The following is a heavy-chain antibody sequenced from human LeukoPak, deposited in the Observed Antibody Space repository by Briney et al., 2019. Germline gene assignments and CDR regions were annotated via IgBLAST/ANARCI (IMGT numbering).Heavy chain of an antibody. Sequence: PGGSLRLSCAASGFTFSSYGMSWVRQAPGKGLEWVSAISGSGGSTYYADSVKGRFTIYRDNSKNTLYLQMNSLRAEDTAVYYCAHGTVYQLDYWGQGTLVTVSS. D-gene: IGHD2-2*01. CDR2: ISGSGGST. CDR1: GFTFSSYG. CDR3: AHGTVYQLDY. J-gene: IGHJ4*02. V-gene: IGHV3-23*01.